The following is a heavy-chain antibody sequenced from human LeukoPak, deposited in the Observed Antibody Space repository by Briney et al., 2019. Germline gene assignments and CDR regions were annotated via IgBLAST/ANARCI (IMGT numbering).Heavy chain of an antibody. D-gene: IGHD1-26*01. CDR2: VSNDGNKT. Sequence: PGGSLRLSCTVSGFIFSNYPMHWVRQAPGKELEWVAVVSNDGNKTNYAQSVRGRFSISRDNSKNTLYLQMNSLRAEDTAVYYCARYSGSYYYGMDVWGQGTTVTVSS. J-gene: IGHJ6*02. V-gene: IGHV3-30*14. CDR1: GFIFSNYP. CDR3: ARYSGSYYYGMDV.